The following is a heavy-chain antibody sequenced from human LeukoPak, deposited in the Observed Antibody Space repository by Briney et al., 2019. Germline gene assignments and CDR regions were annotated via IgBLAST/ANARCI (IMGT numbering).Heavy chain of an antibody. D-gene: IGHD3-22*01. CDR1: GFTFSTYA. V-gene: IGHV3-30*04. CDR2: ISYDGRNK. J-gene: IGHJ3*02. Sequence: QPGRSLRLSCAASGFTFSTYAMHWVRQAPGKGLEWVAVISYDGRNKYYADSVKGRFTISRDNSKNTLYLQMNSLRAEDTAVYYCAKDSEDGYYYDSSGYLSAFDIWGQGTMVTVSS. CDR3: AKDSEDGYYYDSSGYLSAFDI.